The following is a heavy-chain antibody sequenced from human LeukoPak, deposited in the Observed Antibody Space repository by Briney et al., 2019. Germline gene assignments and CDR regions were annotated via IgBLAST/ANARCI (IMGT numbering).Heavy chain of an antibody. CDR2: IWSDGTNS. D-gene: IGHD4-11*01. Sequence: GRSLRLSCATSGFTFSHYGMHWVRQAPGKGLEWVAVIWSDGTNSFYGDPVKGRFTISRDNFQRTVYLQMNSLRAKDTAVYYCAKDAQRGFDYSNSLDKWGQGTLVTVSS. CDR1: GFTFSHYG. CDR3: AKDAQRGFDYSNSLDK. J-gene: IGHJ4*02. V-gene: IGHV3-33*06.